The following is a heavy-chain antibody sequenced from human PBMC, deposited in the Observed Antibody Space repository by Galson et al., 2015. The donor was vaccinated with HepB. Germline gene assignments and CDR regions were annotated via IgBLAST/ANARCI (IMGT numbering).Heavy chain of an antibody. V-gene: IGHV1-69*06. D-gene: IGHD3-10*01. CDR1: GGTFSGYA. Sequence: SVKVSCKASGGTFSGYAISWVRQAPGQGLEWMGGIIPIFGTANYAQKFQGRVTITADKSTSTAYMELSSLRSEDTAVYYCAREGGYYGSGSQIQEGDYFDYWGQGTLVTVSS. J-gene: IGHJ4*02. CDR3: AREGGYYGSGSQIQEGDYFDY. CDR2: IIPIFGTA.